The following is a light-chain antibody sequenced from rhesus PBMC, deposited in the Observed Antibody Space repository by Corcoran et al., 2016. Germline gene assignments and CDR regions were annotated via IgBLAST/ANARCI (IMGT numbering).Light chain of an antibody. CDR2: KAS. J-gene: IGKJ1*01. CDR3: LQYSSSPWT. Sequence: DIQMTQSPSSLSASVGDKVTITCRASQGISSWLDWYQQKPGKAPKLLIYKASRLQSGVPSRFSGSGYGTDFTLTISSLQPEDVATYYCLQYSSSPWTFGQGTKVEIK. V-gene: IGKV1-22*01. CDR1: QGISSW.